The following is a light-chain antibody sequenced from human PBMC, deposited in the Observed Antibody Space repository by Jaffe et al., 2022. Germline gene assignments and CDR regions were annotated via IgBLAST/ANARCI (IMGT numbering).Light chain of an antibody. CDR3: QQYNNWYT. Sequence: EIVMTQSPATLSVSPGERATLSCRASQSVSSKLAWYQQKPGQAPRLLIYGASTRATGIPARFSGSGSGTEFTLTISSLQSEDFAVYSCQQYNNWYTFGQGTKLEIK. V-gene: IGKV3-15*01. J-gene: IGKJ2*01. CDR1: QSVSSK. CDR2: GAS.